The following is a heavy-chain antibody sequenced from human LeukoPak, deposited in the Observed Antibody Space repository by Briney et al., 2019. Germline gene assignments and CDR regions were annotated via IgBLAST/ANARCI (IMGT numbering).Heavy chain of an antibody. Sequence: ASVKVSCKASGYTFTSYGISRVRQAPGQGLEWMGWISAYNGNTNYAQKLQGRVTMTTDTSTSTAYMELRSLRSDDTAVYYCARVLSSSWYPPFDYWGQGTLVTVSS. D-gene: IGHD6-13*01. CDR1: GYTFTSYG. CDR2: ISAYNGNT. V-gene: IGHV1-18*04. CDR3: ARVLSSSWYPPFDY. J-gene: IGHJ4*02.